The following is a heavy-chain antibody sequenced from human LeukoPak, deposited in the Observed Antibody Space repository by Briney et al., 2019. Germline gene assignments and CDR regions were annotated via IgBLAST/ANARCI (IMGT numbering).Heavy chain of an antibody. V-gene: IGHV3-23*01. D-gene: IGHD5-18*01. Sequence: GGSLRLSCAASGFTFSSYAMSWVRQAPGKGLEWVSGISGSGGSTYYADSVKGRFTISRDNAKNSLYLQMDSLRAEDTAVYYCSRLRGYSYGYADYWGQGILVTVSS. CDR1: GFTFSSYA. J-gene: IGHJ4*02. CDR2: ISGSGGST. CDR3: SRLRGYSYGYADY.